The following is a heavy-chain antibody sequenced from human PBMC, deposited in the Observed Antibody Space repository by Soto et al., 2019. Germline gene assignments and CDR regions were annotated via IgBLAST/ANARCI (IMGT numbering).Heavy chain of an antibody. CDR2: IIPILGIA. CDR1: GGTFSSYT. Sequence: QVQLVQSGAEVKKPGSSVKVSCKASGGTFSSYTISWVRQAPGQGLEWMGRIIPILGIANYAQKFQGRVTITAXXSXSXDYMELSSLRSEDTAVYYCASPFQCSSTSCYTRFDYWGQGTLVTVSS. V-gene: IGHV1-69*02. CDR3: ASPFQCSSTSCYTRFDY. D-gene: IGHD2-2*02. J-gene: IGHJ4*02.